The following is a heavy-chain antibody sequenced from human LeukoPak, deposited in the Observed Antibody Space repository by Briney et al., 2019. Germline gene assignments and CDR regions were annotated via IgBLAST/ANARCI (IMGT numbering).Heavy chain of an antibody. Sequence: GGSLRLSCAASGFTFSSYAMHWVRQAPGKGLEWVAVISYDGSNKYYADSVKGRFTISRDNSMNTLYLQMNSLRAEDTAVYYYARDRSLSSGPDYWGQGTLVTVSS. CDR2: ISYDGSNK. CDR1: GFTFSSYA. V-gene: IGHV3-30-3*01. CDR3: ARDRSLSSGPDY. D-gene: IGHD6-19*01. J-gene: IGHJ4*02.